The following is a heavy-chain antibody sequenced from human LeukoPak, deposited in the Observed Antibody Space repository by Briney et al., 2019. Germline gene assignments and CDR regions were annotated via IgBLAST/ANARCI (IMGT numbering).Heavy chain of an antibody. D-gene: IGHD6-19*01. CDR1: GGSITSYY. Sequence: SETLSLTCFVSGGSITSYYWSWIRQPPGKGLEWIGYIYSSGSTTYNPSLRSRVTISVDTSKNQFSLRLTSVTAADTAVYYCARRAVAENYFDYWGQGTLVTDSS. V-gene: IGHV4-59*08. J-gene: IGHJ4*02. CDR2: IYSSGST. CDR3: ARRAVAENYFDY.